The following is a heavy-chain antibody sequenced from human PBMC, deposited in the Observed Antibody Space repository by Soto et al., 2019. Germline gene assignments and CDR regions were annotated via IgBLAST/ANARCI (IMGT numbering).Heavy chain of an antibody. Sequence: GGSLRLSCAASGFTFSSYAMSWVRQAPGKGLEWVSGISGSGGSTYYAESVKGRFIISRDNSKNTLYLQMNSLRAEDTALYYCAKEVYLPANINWIDPWGLGTLVTVSS. D-gene: IGHD2-2*01. CDR2: ISGSGGST. CDR1: GFTFSSYA. J-gene: IGHJ5*02. CDR3: AKEVYLPANINWIDP. V-gene: IGHV3-23*01.